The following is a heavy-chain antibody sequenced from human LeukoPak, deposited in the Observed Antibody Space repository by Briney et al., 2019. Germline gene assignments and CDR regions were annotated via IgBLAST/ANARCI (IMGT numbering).Heavy chain of an antibody. CDR3: ARWSSGGAY. D-gene: IGHD3-10*01. V-gene: IGHV4-34*01. CDR2: INHSGST. Sequence: PSETLSLTCAVYGGSFSGYYWSWIRQPPGKGLEWIGEINHSGSTNYNPSLKSRVTISVDTSKNQFSLKLSSVTAADTAVYYCARWSSGGAYWGQGTLVTVSS. J-gene: IGHJ4*02. CDR1: GGSFSGYY.